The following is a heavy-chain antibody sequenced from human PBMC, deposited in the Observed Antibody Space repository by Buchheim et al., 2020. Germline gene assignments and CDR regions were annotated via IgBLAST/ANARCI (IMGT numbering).Heavy chain of an antibody. D-gene: IGHD3-3*01. Sequence: EVQLVESGGGLVQPGGSLRLSCAASGLSFSDYSMNWVRQAPGVGLEWLSYITGGSRTIYYADSVKGRFTVSRDNAKNSLYLQMNSLRAEDTAVYYCASSSGYLDYWGQGT. J-gene: IGHJ4*02. V-gene: IGHV3-48*01. CDR3: ASSSGYLDY. CDR1: GLSFSDYS. CDR2: ITGGSRTI.